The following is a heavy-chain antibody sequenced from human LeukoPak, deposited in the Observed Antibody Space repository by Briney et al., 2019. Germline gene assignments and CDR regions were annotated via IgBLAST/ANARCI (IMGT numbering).Heavy chain of an antibody. CDR1: GFTFSSHV. D-gene: IGHD5-18*01. CDR2: IWYDGSNK. J-gene: IGHJ3*02. Sequence: GGSLRLSCAASGFTFSSHVMHWVRRAPGKGLSWVAVIWYDGSNKYYADSVKGRFTISRDNSKNTLYLQMNSLRAEDTAVYYCAREMDTAMANGAFDIWGPGTMVTVSS. V-gene: IGHV3-33*01. CDR3: AREMDTAMANGAFDI.